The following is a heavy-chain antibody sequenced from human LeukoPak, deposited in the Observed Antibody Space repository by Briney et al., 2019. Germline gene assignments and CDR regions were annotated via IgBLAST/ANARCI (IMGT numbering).Heavy chain of an antibody. CDR1: GFTFSSYG. Sequence: GGSLRLSCAASGFTFSSYGMHWVRQAPGKGLEWVAVIWYDGSNKYYADSVKGRFTISRDNSKNTLYLQMSSLRAEDTAVYYCASSNGGNSLYGMDVWGQGTTVTVSS. CDR3: ASSNGGNSLYGMDV. CDR2: IWYDGSNK. D-gene: IGHD4-23*01. V-gene: IGHV3-33*01. J-gene: IGHJ6*02.